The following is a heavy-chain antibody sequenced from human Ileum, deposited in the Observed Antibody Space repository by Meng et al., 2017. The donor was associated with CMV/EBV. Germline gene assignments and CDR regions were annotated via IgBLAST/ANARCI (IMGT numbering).Heavy chain of an antibody. Sequence: SGPTLVTPTETLTLTCTVSGFSLSNARMGVSWIRQPPGKALEWLAHIFSNDEKYYSTSLKSRLTIYKDTSKSQVVLTMTNMDPVDTATYYCARIVRGGLWSGYHFDYWGQGTLVTVSS. D-gene: IGHD3-3*01. J-gene: IGHJ4*02. V-gene: IGHV2-26*01. CDR3: ARIVRGGLWSGYHFDY. CDR2: IFSNDEK. CDR1: GFSLSNARMG.